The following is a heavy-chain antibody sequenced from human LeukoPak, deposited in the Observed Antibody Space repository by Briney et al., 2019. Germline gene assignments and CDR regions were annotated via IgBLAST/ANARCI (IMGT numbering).Heavy chain of an antibody. CDR1: GVSISSGGYS. CDR2: IWHSGDT. CDR3: ARVYSTTWLTFDI. Sequence: PSETLSLTCAVSGVSISSGGYSWSWIRQPPGKGLEWIGYIWHSGDTYYNPSLKSRVTISVDRSKNQFSLKLSSVTAADTAVYYCARVYSTTWLTFDIWGQGTMVTVSS. V-gene: IGHV4-30-2*01. D-gene: IGHD6-13*01. J-gene: IGHJ3*02.